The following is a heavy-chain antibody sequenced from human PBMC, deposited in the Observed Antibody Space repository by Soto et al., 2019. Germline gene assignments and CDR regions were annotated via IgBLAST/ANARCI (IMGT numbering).Heavy chain of an antibody. CDR1: EYNFTSYW. V-gene: IGHV5-51*01. CDR3: ARGDSGYDFVDWFDP. Sequence: PVESLKNPCNGSEYNFTSYWIVWVRQMPGKGLEWMGIIYPGDSDTRYSPSFQGQVTISADKSISTAYLQWSSLKASDTAMYYCARGDSGYDFVDWFDPWGQGTLVTVSS. J-gene: IGHJ5*02. CDR2: IYPGDSDT. D-gene: IGHD5-12*01.